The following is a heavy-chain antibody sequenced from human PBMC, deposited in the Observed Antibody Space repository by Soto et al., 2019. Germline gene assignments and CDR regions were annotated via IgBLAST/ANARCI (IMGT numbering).Heavy chain of an antibody. CDR2: IDWDDDK. D-gene: IGHD7-27*01. CDR1: GFSLSTSGMR. Sequence: SGPTLVNPTQTLTLTCTFSGFSLSTSGMRVSWIRQPPGKALEWLARIDWDDDKFYSTSLKTRLTISKDTSKNQVVLTMTNMDPVDTATYYCARTRGGYNNWGAYYFDYWGQGTLVTVSS. CDR3: ARTRGGYNNWGAYYFDY. J-gene: IGHJ4*02. V-gene: IGHV2-70*04.